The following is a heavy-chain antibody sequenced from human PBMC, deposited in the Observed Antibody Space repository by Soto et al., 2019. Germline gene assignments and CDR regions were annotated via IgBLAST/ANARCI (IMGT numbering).Heavy chain of an antibody. Sequence: PRGVLKISCTASGFTFSSYAMSWVRQAPGKGLEWVSGISAGGSNTYYPDSVKGRFTISRDNSRNTLYLQMNNLRVEDTAVYYCADGGEWAFNFDYWGQGTLVTVSS. CDR2: ISAGGSNT. D-gene: IGHD3-10*01. CDR1: GFTFSSYA. CDR3: ADGGEWAFNFDY. V-gene: IGHV3-23*01. J-gene: IGHJ4*02.